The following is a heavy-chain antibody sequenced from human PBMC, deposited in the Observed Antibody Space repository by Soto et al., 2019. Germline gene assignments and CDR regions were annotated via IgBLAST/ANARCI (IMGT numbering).Heavy chain of an antibody. CDR1: GFTVSNNY. CDR2: IYSSGST. Sequence: PGGSLRLSCAASGFTVSNNYMTWVRQAPGKGLEWVSFIYSSGSTYYADSVKGRFTISRDNFKNTLYLQMNSLRAEDTAVYYCARDSEDDKNGYNYPHFDYWGQGTLVTVSS. D-gene: IGHD5-12*01. CDR3: ARDSEDDKNGYNYPHFDY. V-gene: IGHV3-53*01. J-gene: IGHJ4*02.